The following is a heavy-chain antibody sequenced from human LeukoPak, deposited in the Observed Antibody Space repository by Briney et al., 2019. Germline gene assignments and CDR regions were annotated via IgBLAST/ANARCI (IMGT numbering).Heavy chain of an antibody. J-gene: IGHJ5*02. V-gene: IGHV1-8*03. Sequence: ASVKVSCKASGYTFTNYDINWVRQATGQGLEWMGWMNPNSGNTGYAQKFQGRVTITRNTSISTAYMELSSLRSEDTAVYYCARASGTTGGFDPWGQGTLVTVSS. CDR3: ARASGTTGGFDP. CDR1: GYTFTNYD. D-gene: IGHD1-7*01. CDR2: MNPNSGNT.